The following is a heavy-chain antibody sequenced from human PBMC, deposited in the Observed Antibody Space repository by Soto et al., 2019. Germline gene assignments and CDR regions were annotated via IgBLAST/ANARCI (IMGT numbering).Heavy chain of an antibody. Sequence: SETLSLPCTVSGGSISSYFYIWVRQPPGKGLEWIGSVYYTGTTDYNPSLKSRVTISVDSSKTQFSLNLRSVTAADTAVYYCARDLAAVPRAFDYWGRGTL. D-gene: IGHD6-13*01. V-gene: IGHV4-59*01. CDR1: GGSISSYF. CDR3: ARDLAAVPRAFDY. CDR2: VYYTGTT. J-gene: IGHJ4*02.